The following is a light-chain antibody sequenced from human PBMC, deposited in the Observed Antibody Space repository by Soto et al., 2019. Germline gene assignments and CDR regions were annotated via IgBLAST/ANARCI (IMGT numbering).Light chain of an antibody. CDR1: QGIRTW. V-gene: IGKV1D-16*01. CDR2: GAS. CDR3: QQYDSYPHT. J-gene: IGKJ2*01. Sequence: DIQMTQSPSSLSSSVGDRATITCRASQGIRTWLGWYQQKPEKAPKSLIYGASTLPSGLPSRFSGSGSRTVFPPTISLQQPEYLANYYCQQYDSYPHTFGEGTKLELK.